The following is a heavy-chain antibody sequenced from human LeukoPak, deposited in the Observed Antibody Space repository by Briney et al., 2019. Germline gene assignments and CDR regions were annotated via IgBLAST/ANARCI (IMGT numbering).Heavy chain of an antibody. Sequence: PSETLSLTCAVSGGSISSYYWSWIRQPPGKGLEWIGYIYYSGSTNYNPSLKSRVTISVATSKNQFSLKLSSVTAADTAVYYCARVRYYYMDVWGKGTTVTVSS. V-gene: IGHV4-59*01. CDR3: ARVRYYYMDV. J-gene: IGHJ6*03. CDR1: GGSISSYY. CDR2: IYYSGST.